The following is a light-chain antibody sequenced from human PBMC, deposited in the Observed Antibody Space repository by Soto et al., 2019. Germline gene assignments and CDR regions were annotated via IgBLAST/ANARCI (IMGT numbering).Light chain of an antibody. CDR3: SPYAGSSTWV. Sequence: QSALTQPASVSGSPGQSITISCTGTRSDVGGYNHVSWYQQHPGKAPKLMIYDVNKRPSGVSNHFSGSKSGNTASLTICGLQVDADPHYSCSPYAGSSTWVFRGGPKL. CDR2: DVN. J-gene: IGLJ3*02. V-gene: IGLV2-23*02. CDR1: RSDVGGYNH.